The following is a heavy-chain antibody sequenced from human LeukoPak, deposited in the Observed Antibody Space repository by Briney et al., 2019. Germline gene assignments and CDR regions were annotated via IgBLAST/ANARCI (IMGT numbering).Heavy chain of an antibody. CDR1: GFTFSSYW. D-gene: IGHD3-3*01. V-gene: IGHV3-74*01. J-gene: IGHJ6*03. CDR3: ATIPRGYDFWSGYWDYYYYMDV. Sequence: GGSLRLSCAASGFTFSSYWMHWVRQAPGKGLVWVSRINSDGSSTSYADSVKGRFTISRDNAKNTLYLQMNSLRAEDTAVYSCATIPRGYDFWSGYWDYYYYMDVWGKGTTVTVSS. CDR2: INSDGSST.